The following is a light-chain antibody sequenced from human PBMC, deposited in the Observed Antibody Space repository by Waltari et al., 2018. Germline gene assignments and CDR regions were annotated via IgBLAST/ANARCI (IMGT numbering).Light chain of an antibody. Sequence: QSALTQPASVSGSPGQSITISCTRTSSDVGGYNYVSWYQQHPGKAPKLMIYDVSNRPSGVSKRFSGSKSGNTASLTSSGLQAEDEADYYCSSYISSSTLELFGGGTSLTVL. CDR3: SSYISSSTLEL. CDR2: DVS. CDR1: SSDVGGYNY. V-gene: IGLV2-14*03. J-gene: IGLJ2*01.